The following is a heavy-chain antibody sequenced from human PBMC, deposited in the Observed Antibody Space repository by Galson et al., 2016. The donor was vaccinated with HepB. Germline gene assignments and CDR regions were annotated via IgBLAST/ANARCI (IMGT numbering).Heavy chain of an antibody. J-gene: IGHJ6*02. Sequence: SVKVSCKASGYTFSSHFIHWVRQAPGQGLEWMGIINPSDGITTHAQKFQGRLTMTRDTSTTTVYIELTSLKYEDTAIYYCARDRGAYIYSFQYYYGMDVWGRGTTVTVSS. CDR2: INPSDGIT. D-gene: IGHD1-26*01. CDR3: ARDRGAYIYSFQYYYGMDV. CDR1: GYTFSSHF. V-gene: IGHV1-46*01.